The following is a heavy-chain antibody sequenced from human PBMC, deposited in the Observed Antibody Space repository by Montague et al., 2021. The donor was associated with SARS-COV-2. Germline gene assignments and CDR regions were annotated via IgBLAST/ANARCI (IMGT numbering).Heavy chain of an antibody. CDR3: ARYGDYGSWFDP. J-gene: IGHJ5*02. CDR1: GFSLNTSGEG. Sequence: PALVKPTQTLTLTCTFSGFSLNTSGEGVGWVRQPPGKALEWLALIYWDDYKRYSPSLKSRSTISKDTTKNEVVLTVANMDPVDTATYYCARYGDYGSWFDPWGQGTLVTVSS. V-gene: IGHV2-5*02. D-gene: IGHD4-17*01. CDR2: IYWDDYK.